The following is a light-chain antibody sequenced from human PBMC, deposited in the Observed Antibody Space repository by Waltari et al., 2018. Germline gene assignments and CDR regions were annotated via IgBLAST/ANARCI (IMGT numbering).Light chain of an antibody. CDR2: GKN. CDR3: NSRDSSGNHLV. Sequence: SSELTQDPAVSVALGQTVRLTCQGDSLRSYYASWYQQKPGQAPVLVIYGKNNRPSGIPDRFSSSSSGNTASLTITGAQAEDEADYYCNSRDSSGNHLVFGGGTKLTVL. CDR1: SLRSYY. J-gene: IGLJ2*01. V-gene: IGLV3-19*01.